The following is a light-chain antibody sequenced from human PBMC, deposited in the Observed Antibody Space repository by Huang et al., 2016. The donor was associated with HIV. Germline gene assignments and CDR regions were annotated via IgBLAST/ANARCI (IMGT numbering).Light chain of an antibody. CDR1: QSVSSY. V-gene: IGKV3-20*01. CDR2: GAS. CDR3: HQYGSSPCT. Sequence: EIVLTQSPGPLSLSPGERATLSCRASQSVSSYLAWYQQKPGQTPRLLIYGASSRATGIPDRFSGSGSGTDFTLTISRLEPEDFAVYYCHQYGSSPCTFGQGTKLEI. J-gene: IGKJ2*02.